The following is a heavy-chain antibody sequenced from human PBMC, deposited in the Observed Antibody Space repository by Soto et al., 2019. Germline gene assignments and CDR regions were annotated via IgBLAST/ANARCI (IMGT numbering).Heavy chain of an antibody. D-gene: IGHD3-10*01. CDR1: GDTFNFYS. Sequence: QVQLVQSGAEVKRPGSSVKVSCKASGDTFNFYSINWVRQAPGVGLEWMGRVNPIVSMANYARKFQGRVTMTADNSTSTAYMELSSLRSEDTAIYYCASSYGSGYRAFDYWGQGALVTVSS. CDR3: ASSYGSGYRAFDY. J-gene: IGHJ4*02. CDR2: VNPIVSMA. V-gene: IGHV1-69*02.